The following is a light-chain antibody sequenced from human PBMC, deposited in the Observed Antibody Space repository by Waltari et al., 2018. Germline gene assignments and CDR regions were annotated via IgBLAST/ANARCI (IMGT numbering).Light chain of an antibody. V-gene: IGLV1-40*01. J-gene: IGLJ3*02. CDR2: GST. Sequence: QSVLTQPPSVSGAPGQRVTISCTRSGSNIGAGYDVHWYQQLPRAAPKLLIYGSTSRPLGVPARFFGSTSGTSASLAITGLQAEDEADYYCQSYDTSLSVVFGGGTKLTVL. CDR3: QSYDTSLSVV. CDR1: GSNIGAGYD.